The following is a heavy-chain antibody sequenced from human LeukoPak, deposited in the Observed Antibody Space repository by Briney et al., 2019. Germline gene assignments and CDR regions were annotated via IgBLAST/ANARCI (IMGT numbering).Heavy chain of an antibody. D-gene: IGHD4-11*01. CDR1: GGSISSHY. CDR3: ARDVSVTTGIDY. Sequence: SETLSLTCTVSGGSISSHYWSWIRQPPGKGLEWIGYIYYSGSTNHNPSLKSRVTISVDTSKNQFSLKLSSVTAADTGVYYCARDVSVTTGIDYWGQGTLVTVSS. V-gene: IGHV4-59*11. J-gene: IGHJ4*02. CDR2: IYYSGST.